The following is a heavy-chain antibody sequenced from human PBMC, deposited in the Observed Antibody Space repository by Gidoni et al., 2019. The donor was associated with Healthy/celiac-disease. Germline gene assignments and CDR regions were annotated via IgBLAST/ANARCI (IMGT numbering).Heavy chain of an antibody. CDR1: GYTFTSYG. CDR2: ISAYDGNT. D-gene: IGHD4-17*01. Sequence: QVQLAQPGAGLRKPGASVKVSCKASGYTFTSYGISWVRQAPGQGLEWMGWISAYDGNTNYAQKLQGRVTMTTDTSTSTAYMELRSLRSDDTAVYYCARAVDDYGDYRAHYFDYWGQGTLVTVSS. V-gene: IGHV1-18*01. J-gene: IGHJ4*02. CDR3: ARAVDDYGDYRAHYFDY.